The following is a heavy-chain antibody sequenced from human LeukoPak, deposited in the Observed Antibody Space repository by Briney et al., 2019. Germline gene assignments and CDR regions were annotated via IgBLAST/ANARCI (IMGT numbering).Heavy chain of an antibody. CDR3: AKTYCINGVCYFIDY. D-gene: IGHD2-8*01. V-gene: IGHV1-2*02. CDR1: GYTFTGYY. J-gene: IGHJ4*02. Sequence: ASVKVSCKTSGYTFTGYYIHWVRQAPGQGLEWMGWIYPKRGSTNYAQKFEGRVTMTRDTSISTAYMEVSGLTSDDTAVYYCAKTYCINGVCYFIDYWGQGTLVTVSS. CDR2: IYPKRGST.